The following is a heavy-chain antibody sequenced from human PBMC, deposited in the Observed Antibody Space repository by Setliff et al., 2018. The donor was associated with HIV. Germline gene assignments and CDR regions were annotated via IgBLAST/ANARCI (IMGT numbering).Heavy chain of an antibody. D-gene: IGHD6-13*01. V-gene: IGHV4-34*01. CDR3: ARVSCSSWYSIPRSYYHSMDV. J-gene: IGHJ6*03. CDR1: GGSFSGYC. Sequence: SETLSLTCAVYGGSFSGYCWSWIRHPPGKGLEWIGEIKHSGSTNYNPSLKSRVTISVDTSKNQFSLKLRSVTAADTAVYYCARVSCSSWYSIPRSYYHSMDVWGKGTTVTVSS. CDR2: IKHSGST.